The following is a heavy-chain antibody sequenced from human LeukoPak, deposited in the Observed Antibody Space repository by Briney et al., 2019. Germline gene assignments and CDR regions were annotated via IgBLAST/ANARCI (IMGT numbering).Heavy chain of an antibody. D-gene: IGHD3-10*01. CDR3: ARGLWRARWTMVQGVIELGPHYYMDV. J-gene: IGHJ6*03. CDR1: GGSFSGYY. V-gene: IGHV4-34*01. Sequence: PSETLSLTCAVYGGSFSGYYWSWIRQPPGKGLEWIGEINHSGSTNYNQSLKSRVTISVDTSKNQFSLKLSSVTAADTAVYYCARGLWRARWTMVQGVIELGPHYYMDVWGKGTTVTVSS. CDR2: INHSGST.